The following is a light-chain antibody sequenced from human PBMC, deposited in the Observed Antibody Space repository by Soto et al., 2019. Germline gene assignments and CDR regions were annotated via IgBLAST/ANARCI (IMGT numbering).Light chain of an antibody. J-gene: IGKJ1*01. V-gene: IGKV1-5*03. CDR2: TAS. Sequence: DIQMTQSPSTLSASVGDRVTITCRASQSIGNWLAWYQQKPGKAPNLLIYTASSLESGVPSRFSGSGSGTEFTLTISSLQPDDFAIYYCQQYNSYSRGTFGQGTKVEIK. CDR1: QSIGNW. CDR3: QQYNSYSRGT.